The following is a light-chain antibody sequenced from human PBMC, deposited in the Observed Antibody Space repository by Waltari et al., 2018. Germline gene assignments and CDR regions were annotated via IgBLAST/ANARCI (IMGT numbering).Light chain of an antibody. CDR3: QQHSNLIT. Sequence: ESVLTQSPATLSLSPGETTTLSCRASQSVSSYLAWYQHKPGQAPRLLIYDASNRATGIPARFSGSGSGTDFTLTISSLEPEDFAVYYCQQHSNLITFGQGTRLEIK. CDR1: QSVSSY. CDR2: DAS. J-gene: IGKJ5*01. V-gene: IGKV3-11*01.